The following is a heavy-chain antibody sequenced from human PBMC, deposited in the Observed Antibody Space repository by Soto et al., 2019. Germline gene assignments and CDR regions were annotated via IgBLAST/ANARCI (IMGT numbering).Heavy chain of an antibody. CDR2: ISYDGSNK. CDR3: ARRGSAYDFWSGYPSRYYYGMDV. V-gene: IGHV3-30*03. Sequence: GGSLRLSCAASGFTFSSYGMHWVRQAPGKGLEWVAVISYDGSNKYYADSVKGRFTISRDNSKNTLYLQMNSLRAEDTAVYYCARRGSAYDFWSGYPSRYYYGMDVWGQGTTVTVSS. D-gene: IGHD3-3*01. J-gene: IGHJ6*02. CDR1: GFTFSSYG.